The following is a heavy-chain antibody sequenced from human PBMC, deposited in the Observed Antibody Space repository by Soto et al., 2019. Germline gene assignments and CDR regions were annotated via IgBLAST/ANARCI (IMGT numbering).Heavy chain of an antibody. Sequence: ASVKVSCKASGYTFTSYYMHWVRQAPGQGLEWMGIINPSGGSTSYAQKFQGRVTMTRDTSTSTVYMELSSLRSEDTAVYYCARDQIAARPPCAFDIWGQGTMVTVSS. V-gene: IGHV1-46*01. CDR1: GYTFTSYY. D-gene: IGHD6-6*01. CDR3: ARDQIAARPPCAFDI. J-gene: IGHJ3*02. CDR2: INPSGGST.